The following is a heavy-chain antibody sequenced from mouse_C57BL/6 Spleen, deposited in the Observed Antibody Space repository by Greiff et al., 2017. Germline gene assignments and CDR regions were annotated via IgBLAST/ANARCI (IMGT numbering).Heavy chain of an antibody. CDR3: ARPYYYGSSYWAMDY. CDR1: GYAFSSYW. V-gene: IGHV1-80*01. J-gene: IGHJ4*01. D-gene: IGHD1-1*01. Sequence: QVQLQQSGAELVKPGASVKISCKASGYAFSSYWMNWVKQRPGKGLEWIGQIYPGDGDTNYNGKFKGKATLTADKSSSTAYMQLSSLTSEDSAVYFCARPYYYGSSYWAMDYWGQGTSVTVSS. CDR2: IYPGDGDT.